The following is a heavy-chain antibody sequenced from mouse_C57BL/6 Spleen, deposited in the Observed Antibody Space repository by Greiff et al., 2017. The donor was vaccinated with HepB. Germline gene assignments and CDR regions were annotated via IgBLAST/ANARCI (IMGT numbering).Heavy chain of an antibody. CDR1: GFTFSSYA. CDR2: ISDGGSYT. V-gene: IGHV5-4*01. Sequence: EVQGVESGGGLVKPGGSLKLSCAASGFTFSSYAMSWVRQTPEKRLEWVATISDGGSYTYYPDNVKGRFTISRDNAKNNLYLQMSHLKSEDTAMYYRAREGGYDYDMGYAMDYWGQGTSVTVAS. D-gene: IGHD2-4*01. CDR3: AREGGYDYDMGYAMDY. J-gene: IGHJ4*01.